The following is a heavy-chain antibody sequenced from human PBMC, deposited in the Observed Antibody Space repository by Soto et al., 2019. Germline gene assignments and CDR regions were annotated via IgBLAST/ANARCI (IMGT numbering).Heavy chain of an antibody. V-gene: IGHV3-33*01. CDR2: IWYDGSNK. CDR1: GFTFSSYG. J-gene: IGHJ6*02. CDR3: ARGRIAAAGTVPRHYYSYGMDV. Sequence: HPGGSLRLSCAASGFTFSSYGMHWVRQAPGKGLEWVAVIWYDGSNKYYADSVKGRFTISRDNSKNTLYLQMNSLRAEDTAVYYCARGRIAAAGTVPRHYYSYGMDVWGQGTTVTVSS. D-gene: IGHD6-13*01.